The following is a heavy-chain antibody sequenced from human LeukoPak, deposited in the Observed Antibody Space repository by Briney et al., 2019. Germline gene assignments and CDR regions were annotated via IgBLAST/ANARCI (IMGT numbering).Heavy chain of an antibody. CDR1: GGSISSSSYY. D-gene: IGHD2-2*02. V-gene: IGHV4-39*07. Sequence: PSETLSLTCTVSGGSISSSSYYWGWIRQPPGKGLEWIGYIYYSGRTYYNPSLKSRVTISVDTSKNQFSLKLSSVTAADTAVYYCARIRRIPLVGLYFDYWGQGTLVTVSS. CDR2: IYYSGRT. CDR3: ARIRRIPLVGLYFDY. J-gene: IGHJ4*02.